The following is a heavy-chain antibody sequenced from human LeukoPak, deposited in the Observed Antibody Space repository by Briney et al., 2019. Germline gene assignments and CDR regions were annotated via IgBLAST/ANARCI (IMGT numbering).Heavy chain of an antibody. Sequence: KASETLSLTCAVYGGSFSGYYWSWIRQPPGKGLEWIGEINHSGSTNYNPSLKSRVTISVDTSKDQFSLKLSSVTAADTAVYYCARLRRTHFYYYYYMDVWGKGTTVTVSS. CDR2: INHSGST. J-gene: IGHJ6*03. D-gene: IGHD1-1*01. CDR3: ARLRRTHFYYYYYMDV. V-gene: IGHV4-34*01. CDR1: GGSFSGYY.